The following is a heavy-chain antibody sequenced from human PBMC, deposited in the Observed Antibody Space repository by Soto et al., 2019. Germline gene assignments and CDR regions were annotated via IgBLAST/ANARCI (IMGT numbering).Heavy chain of an antibody. D-gene: IGHD3-10*02. Sequence: QVQLVESGGGLVKPGGSLRLTCEASGFSISDHYMSWIRQAPGKGLEWVSYSSNSGTFTKYADSVKGRFSISRDNAKNSLYLEINIERGEDTAIYYCARSGDNYNVLDYWGQGTPVTVSS. CDR3: ARSGDNYNVLDY. V-gene: IGHV3-11*05. CDR2: SSNSGTFT. CDR1: GFSISDHY. J-gene: IGHJ4*02.